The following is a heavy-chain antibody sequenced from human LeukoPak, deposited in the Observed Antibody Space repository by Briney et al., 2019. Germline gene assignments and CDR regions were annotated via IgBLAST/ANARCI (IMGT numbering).Heavy chain of an antibody. V-gene: IGHV4-34*01. J-gene: IGHJ4*02. Sequence: SETLSLTCAVYGGSFSGYYWSWIRQPPGKGLEWIGEINHSGSTNYNPSLKSRVTISLDTSKNQFSLNLSSVTPADTGVYYCARGSSDITMVRGVIPPGDYWGQGTRVTVSS. CDR2: INHSGST. CDR3: ARGSSDITMVRGVIPPGDY. CDR1: GGSFSGYY. D-gene: IGHD3-10*01.